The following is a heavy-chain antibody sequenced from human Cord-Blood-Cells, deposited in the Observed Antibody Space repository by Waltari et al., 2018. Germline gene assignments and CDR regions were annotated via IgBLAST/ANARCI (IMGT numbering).Heavy chain of an antibody. D-gene: IGHD6-13*01. CDR1: GGTFSSYA. V-gene: IGHV1-69*01. J-gene: IGHJ2*01. Sequence: QVQLVQSGAEVKKPGSSVKVSCKASGGTFSSYAISWVQQAPGQGLEWMGGIIPRFGTANNGQKFPGRVTITADEATSTAYMELSSLRSEDTAVYYCARASLYSSSWYWYFDLWGRGTLVTVSS. CDR2: IIPRFGTA. CDR3: ARASLYSSSWYWYFDL.